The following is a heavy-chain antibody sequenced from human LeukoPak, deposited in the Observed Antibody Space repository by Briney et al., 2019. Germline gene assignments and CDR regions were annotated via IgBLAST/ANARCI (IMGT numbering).Heavy chain of an antibody. CDR2: IYYSGSA. Sequence: SETLSLTCTVSGGSLSSGSYYWSGIRQPPGKGLEGIGYIYYSGSAKYNPSLKSRVTISVDTSKNQFSLKLTSVTAADTAVYYCARTCSGAGCYSDWYFDLWGRGTLVIVSS. J-gene: IGHJ2*01. V-gene: IGHV4-61*01. CDR3: ARTCSGAGCYSDWYFDL. D-gene: IGHD2-15*01. CDR1: GGSLSSGSYY.